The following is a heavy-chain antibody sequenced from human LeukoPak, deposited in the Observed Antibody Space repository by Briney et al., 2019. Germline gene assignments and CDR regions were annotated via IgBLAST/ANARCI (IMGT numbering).Heavy chain of an antibody. CDR2: ISDSGGST. V-gene: IGHV3-23*01. CDR1: GFTFSSYG. CDR3: AKSQGRGGSYGSGFDY. Sequence: PGGSLRLSCAASGFTFSSYGMSWVRQAPGKGLEGVSGISDSGGSTYYADSGKGRFTISRGNSNNTLYPQMNSMRAEDTAVYYCAKSQGRGGSYGSGFDYWGQGTLVTVS. D-gene: IGHD3-10*01. J-gene: IGHJ4*02.